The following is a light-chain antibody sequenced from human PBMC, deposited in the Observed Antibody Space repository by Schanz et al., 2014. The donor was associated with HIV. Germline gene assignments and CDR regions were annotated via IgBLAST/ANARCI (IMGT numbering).Light chain of an antibody. V-gene: IGLV2-8*01. Sequence: QSVLTQPPSASGSPGQSVTISCTGTSSDVGDYNYVSWYQQHPGTAPKIMIYEVSKRPSGVPDRFSGSKSGNTASLTVSGLQAEDEADYYCSSHAGRNSFVVFGGGTKLTVL. CDR3: SSHAGRNSFVV. CDR1: SSDVGDYNY. CDR2: EVS. J-gene: IGLJ2*01.